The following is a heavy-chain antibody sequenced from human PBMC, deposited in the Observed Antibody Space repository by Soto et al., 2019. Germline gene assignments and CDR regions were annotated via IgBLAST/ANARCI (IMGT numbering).Heavy chain of an antibody. CDR1: GGSINSGGYH. CDR2: ISYSGST. J-gene: IGHJ4*02. Sequence: QVQLQESGPGLVKPSQTLSLTCTVSGGSINSGGYHWSWIRQHPGKGLEWIGYISYSGSTYYTPSLKSRVTISADTSKNQFSLMLSSVTAADTAVYYCARDHYYGSGLFEHWGQGTLVTVSS. D-gene: IGHD3-10*01. CDR3: ARDHYYGSGLFEH. V-gene: IGHV4-31*03.